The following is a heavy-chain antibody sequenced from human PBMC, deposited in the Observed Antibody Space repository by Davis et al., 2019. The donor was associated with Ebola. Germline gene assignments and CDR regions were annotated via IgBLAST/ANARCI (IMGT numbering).Heavy chain of an antibody. CDR3: ARTSHILTGYYTGWFDP. Sequence: PGGSLRLSCAASGFTFSSYSMNWVRQAPGKGLEWVSYISSSSSTIYYADSVKGRFTISRDNAKNSLYLQMDSLRDEDTAVYYCARTSHILTGYYTGWFDPWGQGTLVTVSS. D-gene: IGHD3-9*01. J-gene: IGHJ5*02. CDR1: GFTFSSYS. V-gene: IGHV3-48*02. CDR2: ISSSSSTI.